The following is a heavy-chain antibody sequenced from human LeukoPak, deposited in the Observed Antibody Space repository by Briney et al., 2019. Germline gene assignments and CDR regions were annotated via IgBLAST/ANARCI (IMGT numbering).Heavy chain of an antibody. CDR1: GFTFSSYA. CDR3: ASELRYFDWSPGY. V-gene: IGHV3-23*01. Sequence: GGSLRLSCAASGFTFSSYAMSWVRQAPGKGLEWVSAISGSGGSTYYADSVKGRFTISRDNSKNTLYLQMNSLRAEDTVVYYCASELRYFDWSPGYWGQGTLVTVSS. CDR2: ISGSGGST. D-gene: IGHD3-9*01. J-gene: IGHJ4*02.